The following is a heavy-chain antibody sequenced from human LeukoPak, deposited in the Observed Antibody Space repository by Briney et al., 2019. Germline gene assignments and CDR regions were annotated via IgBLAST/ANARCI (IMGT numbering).Heavy chain of an antibody. CDR2: INPNSGGT. Sequence: ASVKVSCKASGYTLTGYYMHWVRQAPGQGLEWMGWINPNSGGTNYAQKFQGRVTMTRDTSISTAYMELSRLRSDDTAVYYCARVGREKPDYYGSGSYWKNFDYWGQGTLVTVSS. CDR3: ARVGREKPDYYGSGSYWKNFDY. J-gene: IGHJ4*02. D-gene: IGHD3-10*01. V-gene: IGHV1-2*02. CDR1: GYTLTGYY.